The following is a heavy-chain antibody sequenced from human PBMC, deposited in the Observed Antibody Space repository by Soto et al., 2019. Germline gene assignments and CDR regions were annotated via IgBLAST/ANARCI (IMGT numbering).Heavy chain of an antibody. CDR1: GFIFSSYG. J-gene: IGHJ4*02. Sequence: QVQLVESGGGVVQPGRSLRLSCAASGFIFSSYGMYWVRQAPGKGLEWVAVISYDGSNKYYADSVKGRFTISRDISKNTLYLQMNSLRAEDTAVYHCATSRGGYDRDCFDNWGQGTLVTVSS. CDR2: ISYDGSNK. D-gene: IGHD5-12*01. CDR3: ATSRGGYDRDCFDN. V-gene: IGHV3-30*03.